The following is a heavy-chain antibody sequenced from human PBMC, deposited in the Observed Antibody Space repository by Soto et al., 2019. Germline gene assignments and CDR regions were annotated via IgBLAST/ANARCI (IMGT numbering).Heavy chain of an antibody. CDR3: AKTPWEKYYSSWFDH. CDR1: GFTFSSYA. J-gene: IGHJ5*02. D-gene: IGHD1-26*01. V-gene: IGHV3-30*18. CDR2: MSSDGTNK. Sequence: QVQLVESGGGVVQPGTSLRLSCAASGFTFSSYAVHWVRQAPGEGLEWVAAMSSDGTNKYYADSVKGRFTISRDNSKNTPYLQMNSLRAEDTAVYYCAKTPWEKYYSSWFDHWGQGTLVTVSS.